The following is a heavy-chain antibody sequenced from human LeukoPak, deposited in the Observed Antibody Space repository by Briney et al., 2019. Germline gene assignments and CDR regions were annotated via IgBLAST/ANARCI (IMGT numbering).Heavy chain of an antibody. CDR3: ASWGSRGYFDY. CDR2: IYYSGST. CDR1: GGSIRSYY. J-gene: IGHJ4*02. V-gene: IGHV4-59*08. Sequence: PSETLSLTCTVSGGSIRSYYWSWIRQPPGKGLEWIGNIYYSGSTNYNPSLKSRVTISVDTSKNKFSLKLSSVTAADTAVYYCASWGSRGYFDYWGQGTLVTVSS. D-gene: IGHD3-16*01.